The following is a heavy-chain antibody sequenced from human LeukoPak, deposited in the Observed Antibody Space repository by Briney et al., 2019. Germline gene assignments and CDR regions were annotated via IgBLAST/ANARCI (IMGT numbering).Heavy chain of an antibody. CDR3: ARDTPGEESH. J-gene: IGHJ4*02. CDR1: VFTFSAYW. V-gene: IGHV3-7*01. D-gene: IGHD2-2*01. Sequence: GGSLRLSCSASVFTFSAYWMSWVRQAPGKGLEWVANIKQDGSEKYYVDSVKGRFTISRDNAKNSLYLQMNSLRGEDTAVYYCARDTPGEESHWGQGTLVTVSS. CDR2: IKQDGSEK.